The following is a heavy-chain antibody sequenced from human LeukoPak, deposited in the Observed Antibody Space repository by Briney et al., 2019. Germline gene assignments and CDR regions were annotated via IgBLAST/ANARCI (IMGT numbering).Heavy chain of an antibody. D-gene: IGHD6-13*01. CDR2: ISYDGSNK. CDR3: AKDRYSSSQLFDY. Sequence: GRSLRLSCAASGFTFSSYGMHWVRQAPGKGLEWVAVISYDGSNKYYADSVKGRFTISRDNSKNTLYLQMNSLRAEDTAVYYCAKDRYSSSQLFDYWGQGTLVTVSS. J-gene: IGHJ4*02. V-gene: IGHV3-30*18. CDR1: GFTFSSYG.